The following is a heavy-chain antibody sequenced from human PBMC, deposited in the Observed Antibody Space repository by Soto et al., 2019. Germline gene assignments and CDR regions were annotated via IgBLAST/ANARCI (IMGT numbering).Heavy chain of an antibody. CDR3: ASGGLQDAYYYYGMDV. V-gene: IGHV1-69*06. J-gene: IGHJ6*02. CDR1: GGTFSSYA. Sequence: SVKVSCKASGGTFSSYAISWVRQAPGQGLEWIGGIIPIFGTANYAQKFQGRVTITADKSTSTAYMELSSLRSEDTAVYYCASGGLQDAYYYYGMDVWGQGTTVTVSS. CDR2: IIPIFGTA. D-gene: IGHD3-16*01.